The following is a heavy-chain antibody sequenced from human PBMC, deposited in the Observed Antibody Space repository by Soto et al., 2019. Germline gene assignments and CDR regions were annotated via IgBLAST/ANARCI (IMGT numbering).Heavy chain of an antibody. D-gene: IGHD3-22*01. CDR3: AREAYYYDSSGYFSKYFDS. V-gene: IGHV4-31*03. CDR1: GGSISSGGYY. J-gene: IGHJ4*02. Sequence: QVQLQESGPGLVKPSQTLSLTCTVSGGSISSGGYYWSWIRQHPGKGLEWIGYIYYTGSAYHNPSRKSRLTISVDTSTNQFSRKLSSVTAEDTAVYYCAREAYYYDSSGYFSKYFDSWGQGTLVTVSS. CDR2: IYYTGSA.